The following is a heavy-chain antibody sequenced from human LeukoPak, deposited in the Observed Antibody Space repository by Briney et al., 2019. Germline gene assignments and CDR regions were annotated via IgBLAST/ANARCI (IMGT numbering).Heavy chain of an antibody. V-gene: IGHV4-34*01. D-gene: IGHD5-24*01. CDR1: DASFSGNY. Sequence: PSETLSLTCAVYDASFSGNYCGWFRQPPGKGLEWIGEINRGGSTNYNPSLKSRVSISADPSKKQFSLRLNSVTAADTAVYYCARDKGDGYNYVPGYDYWGQGTLVTVSS. J-gene: IGHJ4*02. CDR3: ARDKGDGYNYVPGYDY. CDR2: INRGGST.